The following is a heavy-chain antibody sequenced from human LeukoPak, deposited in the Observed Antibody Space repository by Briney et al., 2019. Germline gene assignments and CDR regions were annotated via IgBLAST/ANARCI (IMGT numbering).Heavy chain of an antibody. CDR2: IWSDGSKK. V-gene: IGHV3-33*01. J-gene: IGHJ4*02. CDR1: GFTFSSYG. Sequence: GGSLRLSCAASGFTFSSYGMHWVRQAPGKGLEWVAVIWSDGSKKYYAESVKGRFIISRDNSKNTLYLQMNSLRDEDTAVYYCVRDPDALDYWGQGTLVTVSS. CDR3: VRDPDALDY.